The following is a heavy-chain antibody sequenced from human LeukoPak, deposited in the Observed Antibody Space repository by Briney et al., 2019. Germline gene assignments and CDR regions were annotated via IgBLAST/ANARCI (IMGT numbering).Heavy chain of an antibody. CDR2: IIPIFGTA. Sequence: SVKVSCKASGGTFSSSAISWVRQDPGQGLEWMGRIIPIFGTANDAQKFQRRVTITTDESTSTAYMELSSLRSEDTAVYYCATGEAGAFDIWGQGTMVTVSS. V-gene: IGHV1-69*05. D-gene: IGHD2-21*01. J-gene: IGHJ3*02. CDR3: ATGEAGAFDI. CDR1: GGTFSSSA.